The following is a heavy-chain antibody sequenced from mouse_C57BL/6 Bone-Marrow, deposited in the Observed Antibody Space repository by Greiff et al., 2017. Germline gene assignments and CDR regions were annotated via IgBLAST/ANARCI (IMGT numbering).Heavy chain of an antibody. CDR2: ISSGGSYT. CDR1: GFTFSSYG. J-gene: IGHJ2*01. V-gene: IGHV5-6*01. Sequence: VQLKESGGDLVKPGGSLKLSCAASGFTFSSYGMSWVRQTPDKRLEWVATISSGGSYTYYPDSVKGRFTISRDNAKNTLYLQMSSLKSEDTAMYYCARHGTTVVWGQGTTLTVSS. D-gene: IGHD1-1*01. CDR3: ARHGTTVV.